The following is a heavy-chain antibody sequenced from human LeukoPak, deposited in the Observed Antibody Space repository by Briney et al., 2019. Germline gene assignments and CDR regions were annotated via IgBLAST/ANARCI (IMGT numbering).Heavy chain of an antibody. V-gene: IGHV4-39*01. D-gene: IGHD2-15*01. CDR2: IYYSGST. J-gene: IGHJ5*02. Sequence: NSSETLSLTCTVSGGSIGSSSYYWGWIRQPPGKGLEWIGSIYYSGSTYYNPSLKSRVTISVDTSKNQFSLKLSSVTAADTAVYYCARQTVVVVAAPLWFDPWGQGTLVTVSS. CDR3: ARQTVVVVAAPLWFDP. CDR1: GGSIGSSSYY.